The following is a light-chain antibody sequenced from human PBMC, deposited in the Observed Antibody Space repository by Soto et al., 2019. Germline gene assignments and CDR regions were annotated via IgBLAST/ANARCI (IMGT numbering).Light chain of an antibody. CDR2: AAS. Sequence: DIPMTQSPSSLSASVGDRVTITCRASQSIGFFLNWYHQKPGKAPKLLIYAASSLQSGVPSRFSCSGSGTDFTLTITSLQPEDFGTYYCQQSYGNPGFAPGTKVDIK. V-gene: IGKV1-39*01. CDR1: QSIGFF. CDR3: QQSYGNPG. J-gene: IGKJ3*01.